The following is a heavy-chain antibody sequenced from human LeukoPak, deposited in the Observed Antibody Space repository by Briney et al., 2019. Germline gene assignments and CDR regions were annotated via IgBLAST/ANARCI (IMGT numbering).Heavy chain of an antibody. V-gene: IGHV3-21*06. Sequence: GGSLRLSCAASEFSFNTYSMNWLRQAPGKGLEWVSSISSSSSYIDYANSVKGRFTISRDNAKSSLFLEMTSLRADDTAVYYCARGFCSGGICYRITGTFDVWGQGTMVTVSS. CDR3: ARGFCSGGICYRITGTFDV. D-gene: IGHD2-15*01. CDR1: EFSFNTYS. CDR2: ISSSSSYI. J-gene: IGHJ3*01.